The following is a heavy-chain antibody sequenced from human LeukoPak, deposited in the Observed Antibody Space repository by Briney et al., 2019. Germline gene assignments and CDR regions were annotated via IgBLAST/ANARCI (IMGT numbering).Heavy chain of an antibody. CDR3: ARSTMVRGVITNDAFDI. Sequence: PSETLSLTCAVYGGSFSGYYWSWIRQPPGKGLEWIGEINHSGSTNYNPSLKSRVTISVDTSKNQFSLKLSSVTAADTAVYYCARSTMVRGVITNDAFDIWGQGTMVTVSS. CDR2: INHSGST. CDR1: GGSFSGYY. J-gene: IGHJ3*02. V-gene: IGHV4-34*01. D-gene: IGHD3-10*01.